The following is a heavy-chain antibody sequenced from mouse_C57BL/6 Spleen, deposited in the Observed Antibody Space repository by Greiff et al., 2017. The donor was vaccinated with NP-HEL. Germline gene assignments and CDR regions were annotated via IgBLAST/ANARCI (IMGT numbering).Heavy chain of an antibody. Sequence: QVQLQQSGAELVKPGASVKMSCKASGYTFTSYWITWVKQRPGQGLEWIGDIYPGSGSTNYNKKFKSKATLTVDTSSSTAYMQLSSLTSEDSAVYYGARPYDGYYYAMDYWGQGTSVTVSS. CDR1: GYTFTSYW. CDR3: ARPYDGYYYAMDY. CDR2: IYPGSGST. D-gene: IGHD2-3*01. V-gene: IGHV1-55*01. J-gene: IGHJ4*01.